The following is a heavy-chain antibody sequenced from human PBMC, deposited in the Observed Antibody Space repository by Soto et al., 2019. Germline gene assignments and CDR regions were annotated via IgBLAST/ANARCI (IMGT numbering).Heavy chain of an antibody. CDR3: ASATSIAVAGKET. CDR2: ISFYNGHT. Sequence: QVQLVQSGGEVKKPGASVKVSCKASGDTVTKYGISWVRQAPGQGLEWLGWISFYNGHTNYALKFQDRIPFTTDTSTSTASMELSSLTSDDTGVYYCASATSIAVAGKETWGQGTLVTVSS. J-gene: IGHJ4*02. D-gene: IGHD6-19*01. CDR1: GDTVTKYG. V-gene: IGHV1-18*01.